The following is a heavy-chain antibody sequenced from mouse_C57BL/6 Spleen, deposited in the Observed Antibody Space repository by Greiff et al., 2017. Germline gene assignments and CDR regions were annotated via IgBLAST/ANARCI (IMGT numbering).Heavy chain of an antibody. V-gene: IGHV1-82*01. J-gene: IGHJ4*01. Sequence: VHLVESGPELVKPGASVKISCKASGYAFSSSWMNWVKQRPGKGLEWIGRIYPGDGDTNYNGKFKGKATLTADKSSSTAYMQLSSLTSEDSAVYFCARGVYYYGSSSGMDYWGQGTSVTVSS. CDR1: GYAFSSSW. CDR2: IYPGDGDT. D-gene: IGHD1-1*01. CDR3: ARGVYYYGSSSGMDY.